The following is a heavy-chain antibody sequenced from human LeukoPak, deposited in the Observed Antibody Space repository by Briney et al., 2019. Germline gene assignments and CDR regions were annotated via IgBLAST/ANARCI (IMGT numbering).Heavy chain of an antibody. D-gene: IGHD3-3*01. CDR2: IYTSGST. CDR3: ARAPFPPGSGYFPVYYYYYMDV. V-gene: IGHV4-4*07. J-gene: IGHJ6*03. Sequence: SETLSLTCTVSGGSINSYYWSWIRQPAGKGLEWIGRIYTSGSTNYNPSLKSRVTMSIDTSKNQFSLNLSSVTAADTAVYYCARAPFPPGSGYFPVYYYYYMDVWGKGTTVTVSS. CDR1: GGSINSYY.